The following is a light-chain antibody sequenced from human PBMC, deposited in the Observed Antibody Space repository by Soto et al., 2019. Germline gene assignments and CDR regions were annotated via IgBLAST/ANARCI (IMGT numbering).Light chain of an antibody. J-gene: IGLJ2*01. CDR1: ALTIQY. CDR2: KDT. CDR3: QSADINDTCWI. Sequence: SYELTQPPSVSVYPGQTARITCSGDALTIQYAYWYQQKPRQAPVVIIYKDTERPSGIPERFSGSSSGTTVTLTISGVRAEDEADYYCQSADINDTCWIFGRGTKLTVL. V-gene: IGLV3-25*03.